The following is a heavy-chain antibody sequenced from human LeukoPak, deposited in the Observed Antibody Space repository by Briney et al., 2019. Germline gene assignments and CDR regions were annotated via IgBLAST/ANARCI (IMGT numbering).Heavy chain of an antibody. CDR2: IIPIFGTA. CDR1: GGTFSSYA. Sequence: SVKVSCKASGGTFSSYAISWVRQAPGQGLEWMGGIIPIFGTANYAQKFQGRVTITADKSTSTAYMELSSLRSEDTALYYCARDGDTVLTRGYYYYMDVWGKGTTVTVSS. V-gene: IGHV1-69*06. CDR3: ARDGDTVLTRGYYYYMDV. J-gene: IGHJ6*03. D-gene: IGHD4-23*01.